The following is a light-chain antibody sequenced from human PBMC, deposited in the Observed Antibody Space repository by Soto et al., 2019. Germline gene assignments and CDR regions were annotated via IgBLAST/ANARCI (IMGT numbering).Light chain of an antibody. Sequence: QAVLTQSSSASASLGSSVKLTCTLSSGHSNYNIAWHQQQPGKAPRYLMKLEGRGSYDKGSGVPDRFSGSSSGADRYLTISNLQFEDEADYYCETWDSNSRVFGGGTKLTVL. CDR2: LEGRGSY. CDR3: ETWDSNSRV. V-gene: IGLV4-60*02. CDR1: SGHSNYN. J-gene: IGLJ3*02.